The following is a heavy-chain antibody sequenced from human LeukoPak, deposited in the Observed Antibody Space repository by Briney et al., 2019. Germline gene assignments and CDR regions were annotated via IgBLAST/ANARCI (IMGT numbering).Heavy chain of an antibody. Sequence: PGGSLRLSCAASGFTFSDYNMRWIRQAPGKGLEWVSSISRSGSTKYYADSVKGRFTISRDNAKNTLYLQMNSLRAEDTAVYYCARGGLGNFDWGQGTLVTVSS. D-gene: IGHD4-23*01. V-gene: IGHV3-11*04. CDR3: ARGGLGNFD. J-gene: IGHJ1*01. CDR1: GFTFSDYN. CDR2: ISRSGSTK.